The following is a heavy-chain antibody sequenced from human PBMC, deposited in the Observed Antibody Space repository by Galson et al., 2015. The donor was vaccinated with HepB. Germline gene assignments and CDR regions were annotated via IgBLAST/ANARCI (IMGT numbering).Heavy chain of an antibody. CDR1: GFTFNTHA. Sequence: SLRLSCATSGFTFNTHAMHWVRQAPGKGLEWVGIISHDGSTKYYADFVKGRFNISRDNSKNTLYPQMNSLKNEDTAVYYCAKTRGGRWYIWTFDFWGQGTLVTVSS. J-gene: IGHJ4*02. D-gene: IGHD1-1*01. CDR2: ISHDGSTK. CDR3: AKTRGGRWYIWTFDF. V-gene: IGHV3-30*18.